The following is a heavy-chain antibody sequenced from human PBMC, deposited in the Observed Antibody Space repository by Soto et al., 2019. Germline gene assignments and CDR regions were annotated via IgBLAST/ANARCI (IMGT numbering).Heavy chain of an antibody. CDR2: VYYRGSI. D-gene: IGHD3-16*01. V-gene: IGHV4-30-4*01. J-gene: IGHJ5*01. Sequence: SETLSLTCTVSGDSISSPDYYWSWIRQAPGKGLELIGYVYYRGSIYYTPSFESRVSISIDTSKNQFSLRLTSVTAADSAVYFCARVTFTPNWFDSWGQGILVTVSS. CDR3: ARVTFTPNWFDS. CDR1: GDSISSPDYY.